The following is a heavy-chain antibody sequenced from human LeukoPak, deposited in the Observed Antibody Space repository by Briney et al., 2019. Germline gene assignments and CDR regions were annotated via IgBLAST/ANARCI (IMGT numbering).Heavy chain of an antibody. Sequence: PGGSLRLSCAASGFTFSSYSMNWVRQAPGKGLERVSSISSSSSYIYYADSVKGRFTISRDNAKNSLYLQINSLRAEDTAVYYCARDATLDFWSGYFDYWGQGTLVTVSS. CDR2: ISSSSSYI. J-gene: IGHJ4*02. CDR1: GFTFSSYS. CDR3: ARDATLDFWSGYFDY. D-gene: IGHD3-3*01. V-gene: IGHV3-21*01.